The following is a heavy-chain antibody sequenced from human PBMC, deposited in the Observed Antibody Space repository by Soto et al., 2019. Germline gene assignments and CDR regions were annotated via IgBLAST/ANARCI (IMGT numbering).Heavy chain of an antibody. CDR2: ISGSGGST. Sequence: EVQLLESGGGLVQPGGSLRLSCAASGFTFSSYHMSWVRQAPGKGLEWVSAISGSGGSTYYADSVKGRFTISRDKSKNRLYLQMNSLRAEDTAVYYGAKRVSPYGGNFDYWGQGTLVTVSS. J-gene: IGHJ4*02. D-gene: IGHD4-17*01. CDR3: AKRVSPYGGNFDY. CDR1: GFTFSSYH. V-gene: IGHV3-23*01.